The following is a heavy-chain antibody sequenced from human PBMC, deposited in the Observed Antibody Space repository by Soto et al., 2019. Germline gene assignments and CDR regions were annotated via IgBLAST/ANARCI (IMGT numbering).Heavy chain of an antibody. CDR1: GFSLSTGGVG. CDR3: AHSRCGGDGLQSDSSHYYDGMDV. Sequence: QITLKESGPSLVKPTKTLTLTCTFSGFSLSTGGVGVGWIRQPPGKALEWLALIYWDDDKGYSPSLRSRLTVTKDTPNNQVVLTMTNMDPVDTATYYCAHSRCGGDGLQSDSSHYYDGMDVWGQGTTVTVSS. J-gene: IGHJ6*02. D-gene: IGHD2-21*02. V-gene: IGHV2-5*02. CDR2: IYWDDDK.